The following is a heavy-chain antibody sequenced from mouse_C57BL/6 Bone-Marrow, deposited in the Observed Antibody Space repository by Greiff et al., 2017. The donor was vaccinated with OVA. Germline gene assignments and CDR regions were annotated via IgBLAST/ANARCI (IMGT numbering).Heavy chain of an antibody. D-gene: IGHD1-2*01. J-gene: IGHJ2*01. CDR1: GFTFSDYY. CDR3: ARLRRGGFDY. V-gene: IGHV5-12*01. CDR2: ISNGGGST. Sequence: EVMLVESGGGLVQPGGSLKLSCAASGFTFSDYYMYWVRQTPEKRLEWVAYISNGGGSTYYPDTVKGRFTISRDNAKNTLYLQMSRLKSEDTAMYYCARLRRGGFDYWGQGTTLTVSS.